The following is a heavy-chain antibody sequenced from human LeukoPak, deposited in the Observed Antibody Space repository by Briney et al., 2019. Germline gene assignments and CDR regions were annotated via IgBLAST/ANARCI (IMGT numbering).Heavy chain of an antibody. CDR3: TWYYDSSGYYYFDY. CDR2: IRSKANSYAT. D-gene: IGHD3-22*01. V-gene: IGHV3-73*01. J-gene: IGHJ4*02. Sequence: GGSLRLSCAASGFTFSGSAMHWVRQASGKGLEWVGLIRSKANSYATAYAASVKGRFTISRDDSKNTAYLQMNSLKAEDTAVYYCTWYYDSSGYYYFDYWGQGTLVTVSS. CDR1: GFTFSGSA.